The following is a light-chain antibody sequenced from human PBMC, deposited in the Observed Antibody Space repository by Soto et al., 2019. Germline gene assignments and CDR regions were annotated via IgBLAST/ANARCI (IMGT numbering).Light chain of an antibody. CDR2: LGS. CDR1: QSLLHSNGYNY. Sequence: DIVMTRSPLSLPVTPGEPASNSCRSSQSLLHSNGYNYLDWYLQKPGQSPQLLIYLGSNRASGVPDRFSGSGSGTDFTLKISRVETEDVGVYYCMQALQTPYNFGQGTKLEIK. J-gene: IGKJ2*01. V-gene: IGKV2-28*01. CDR3: MQALQTPYN.